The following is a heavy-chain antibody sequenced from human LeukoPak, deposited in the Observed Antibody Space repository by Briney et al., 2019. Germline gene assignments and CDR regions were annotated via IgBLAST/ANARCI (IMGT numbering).Heavy chain of an antibody. D-gene: IGHD4-11*01. J-gene: IGHJ3*02. CDR3: AKDRDYSNYHDAFDI. V-gene: IGHV3-30*02. CDR2: IRYDGSNK. CDR1: GFTFSSYG. Sequence: GGSLRLSCAASGFTFSSYGMHWVRQAPGKGLEWVAFIRYDGSNKYYADSVKGRFTISRDNSKNTLYLQMNRLRAEDTAVYYCAKDRDYSNYHDAFDIWGQGTMVTVSS.